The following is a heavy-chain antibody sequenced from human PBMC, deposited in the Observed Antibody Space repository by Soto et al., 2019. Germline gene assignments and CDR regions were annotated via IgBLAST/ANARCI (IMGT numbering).Heavy chain of an antibody. Sequence: QVQLVESGGGVVQPGRSLRLSCAASGFTFSSYGMHWVRQAPGKGLEWVAVISYDGSNKYYADSVKGRFTISRDNSKNTLYLQMNSLIAEDTAVYYYYAMDVWGQGTTVTVSS. CDR1: GFTFSSYG. J-gene: IGHJ6*02. CDR3: YAMDV. V-gene: IGHV3-30*03. CDR2: ISYDGSNK.